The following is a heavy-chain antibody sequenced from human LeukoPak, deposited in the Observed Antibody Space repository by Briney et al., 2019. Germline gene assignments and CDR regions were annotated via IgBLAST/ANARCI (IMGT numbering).Heavy chain of an antibody. Sequence: PSETLSLTCTVSGGSISSYYWSWIRQPPGKGLEWIGYIYYSGSTNYNPSLKSRVTISVDTSKNQFSLKLSSVTAADTAVYYCARVLYYDSSGYYYGAFDYWGQGTLVTVSS. V-gene: IGHV4-59*01. CDR2: IYYSGST. J-gene: IGHJ4*02. CDR1: GGSISSYY. CDR3: ARVLYYDSSGYYYGAFDY. D-gene: IGHD3-22*01.